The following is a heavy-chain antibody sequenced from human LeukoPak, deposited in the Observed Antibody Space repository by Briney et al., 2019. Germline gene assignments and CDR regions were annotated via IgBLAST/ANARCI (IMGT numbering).Heavy chain of an antibody. D-gene: IGHD3-10*01. CDR3: AKEGTPQVSTWYDL. J-gene: IGHJ5*02. CDR1: GVTLSPYG. CDR2: ISYEGGTQ. Sequence: GGSLILSCAASGVTLSPYGMHGVRQAPGKGLEGVAVISYEGGTQHYADSVKGRFIISRDNPRNTLYLQMNILRTEDTAVYYCAKEGTPQVSTWYDLWGQGTQVIVSS. V-gene: IGHV3-30*18.